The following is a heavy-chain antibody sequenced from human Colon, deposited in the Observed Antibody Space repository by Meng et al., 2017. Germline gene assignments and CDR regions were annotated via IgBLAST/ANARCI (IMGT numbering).Heavy chain of an antibody. CDR3: ARELQLGY. J-gene: IGHJ4*01. Sequence: EVQLEEAGGGLVKPGGSLRLSCAASGFTFSSYSMNWVRQAPGKGLEWVSSISTSSSYIYYADSVKGRFTISRDDAKNSLYLQMNSLRAEDTAVYYCARELQLGYWGQEPWSPSPQ. CDR1: GFTFSSYS. CDR2: ISTSSSYI. D-gene: IGHD5-24*01. V-gene: IGHV3-21*01.